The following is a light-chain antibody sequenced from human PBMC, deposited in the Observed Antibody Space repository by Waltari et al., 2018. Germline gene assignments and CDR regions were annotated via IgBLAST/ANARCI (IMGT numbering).Light chain of an antibody. V-gene: IGLV2-23*01. CDR1: SSDVGSYNL. CDR2: EGS. Sequence: QSALTQPASVSGSPGQSITISCTGTSSDVGSYNLVSWYQQHPGKSPKLMIYEGSKRPAGVSKRFSGSKSGNTASLTISGLQAEDEADYYCCSYAGIGTLYVFGTGTKVTVL. CDR3: CSYAGIGTLYV. J-gene: IGLJ1*01.